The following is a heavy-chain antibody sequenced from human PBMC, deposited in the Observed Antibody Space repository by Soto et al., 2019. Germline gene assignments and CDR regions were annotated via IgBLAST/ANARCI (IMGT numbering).Heavy chain of an antibody. V-gene: IGHV4-39*01. J-gene: IGHJ6*03. CDR1: GGSISSSSYY. CDR2: IYYSGST. D-gene: IGHD3-9*01. Sequence: PSETLSLTCTVSGGSISSSSYYWGWIRQPPGKGLEWIGSIYYSGSTYYNPSLKSRVTISVDTSKNQFSLKLSSVTAADTAVYYCARLPLYDILTGDYYYYYMDVWGKGTTVTVSS. CDR3: ARLPLYDILTGDYYYYYMDV.